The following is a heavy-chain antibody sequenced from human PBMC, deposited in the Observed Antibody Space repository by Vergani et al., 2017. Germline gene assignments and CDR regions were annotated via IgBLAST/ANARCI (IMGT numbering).Heavy chain of an antibody. D-gene: IGHD6-19*01. V-gene: IGHV1-8*01. CDR1: GYTFTSYD. CDR2: MNPNSGNS. J-gene: IGHJ6*03. Sequence: QVQLVQSGAEVKKPGASVKVSCKASGYTFTSYDINWVRQATGQGLEWMGWMNPNSGNSGYAQKFQGRVTMTRNTSISTAYMELSSLRSEDTAVYYCARGRISSVWYGDGYYYYYYMDVWGKGTTVTVSS. CDR3: ARGRISSVWYGDGYYYYYYMDV.